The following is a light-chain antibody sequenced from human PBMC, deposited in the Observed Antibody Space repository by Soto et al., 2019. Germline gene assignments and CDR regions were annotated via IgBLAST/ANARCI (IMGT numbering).Light chain of an antibody. CDR2: EVS. CDR1: SSDVGSYNY. CDR3: SSYTSSSTL. Sequence: QSALTQPASVSGSPVQSITISCTGTSSDVGSYNYVSCYQQHPGKAPKLMIYEVSDRPSGISSRFSGSKSGNTASLTISGLQTEDEADYYCSSYTSSSTLFGTGTRLT. V-gene: IGLV2-14*01. J-gene: IGLJ1*01.